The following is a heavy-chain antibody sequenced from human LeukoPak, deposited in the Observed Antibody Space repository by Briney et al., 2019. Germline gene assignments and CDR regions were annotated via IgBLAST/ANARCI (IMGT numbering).Heavy chain of an antibody. J-gene: IGHJ4*02. CDR2: IYYRGST. V-gene: IGHV4-59*08. D-gene: IGHD6-19*01. CDR3: ARSRVDSTGWYTFDY. CDR1: GGSISSYY. Sequence: SETLSLTCTVSGGSISSYYWGWIRQPPGKGLEWIGYIYYRGSTNYNPSLKSRVTISLDTSNNQFSLKLTSVTAADTAVYYCARSRVDSTGWYTFDYWGQGTLVTVSS.